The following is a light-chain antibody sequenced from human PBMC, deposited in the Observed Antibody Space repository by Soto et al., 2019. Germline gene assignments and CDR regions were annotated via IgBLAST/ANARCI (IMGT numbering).Light chain of an antibody. V-gene: IGLV2-14*03. CDR1: SSDFGGYSY. CDR2: DAT. CDR3: SSYTSTSTYV. Sequence: QSVLTQPASVSGSPGQSITISCTGTSSDFGGYSYVSWYQQHPGKAAKLMIFDATSRPSGVSNRFSGSKSDNTASLTIAGLQAEDEADYYCSSYTSTSTYVFGTGTKLTVL. J-gene: IGLJ1*01.